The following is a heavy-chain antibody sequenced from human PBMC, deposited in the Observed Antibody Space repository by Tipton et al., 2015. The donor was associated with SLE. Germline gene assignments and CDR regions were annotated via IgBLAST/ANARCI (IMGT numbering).Heavy chain of an antibody. CDR3: ARGRPDTAMGY. J-gene: IGHJ4*02. V-gene: IGHV3-21*01. D-gene: IGHD5-18*01. Sequence: SLRLSCAASGFTFSRYTMSWVRQAPGKGLEWVSSISSSSSYIYYADSVKGRFTISRDNAKNSLYLQMNSLRAEDTAVYYCARGRPDTAMGYWGQGTLVTVSS. CDR2: ISSSSSYI. CDR1: GFTFSRYT.